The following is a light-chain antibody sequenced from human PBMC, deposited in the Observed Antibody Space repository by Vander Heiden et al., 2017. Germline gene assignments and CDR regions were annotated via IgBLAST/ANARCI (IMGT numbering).Light chain of an antibody. CDR3: RSYDGSLGSSWV. V-gene: IGLV1-40*01. J-gene: IGLJ3*02. Sequence: QSVLTQPPSVSGAPGQRVTISCTGSSSNIGAGDDVHRYQQLPAQTPNLLVIGSSNRPSGVPARFSGSTSATSASLAITGLQAEDEADYYCRSYDGSLGSSWVFGGGTKLTVL. CDR2: GSS. CDR1: SSNIGAGDD.